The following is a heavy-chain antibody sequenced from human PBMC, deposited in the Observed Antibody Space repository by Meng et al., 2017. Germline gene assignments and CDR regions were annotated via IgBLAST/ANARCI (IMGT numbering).Heavy chain of an antibody. CDR2: ISAYNGNT. CDR1: GYTFTSYG. D-gene: IGHD3-22*01. Sequence: QVQLVQSGAEGKKPGASVKFPCKASGYTFTSYGISWVRQAPGQGLEWMGWISAYNGNTNYAQKLQGRVTMTTDTSTSTAYMELRSLRSDDTAVYYCARVEGYYDSSGPDGVAFDIWGQGTMVTVSS. CDR3: ARVEGYYDSSGPDGVAFDI. V-gene: IGHV1-18*01. J-gene: IGHJ3*02.